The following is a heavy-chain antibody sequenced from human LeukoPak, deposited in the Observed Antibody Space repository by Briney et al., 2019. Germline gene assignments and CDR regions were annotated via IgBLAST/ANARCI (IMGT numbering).Heavy chain of an antibody. CDR3: ARHYYDSSGYYSPMGY. V-gene: IGHV4-59*01. D-gene: IGHD3-22*01. CDR1: GVSISSYY. J-gene: IGHJ4*02. Sequence: SETLSLTCTVSGVSISSYYWSWLRQPPGKGLEWIGYIYYSGSTNYNPSLKSRVTISVDTSKNQFSLKLSSVTAADTAVYYCARHYYDSSGYYSPMGYWGQGTLVTVSS. CDR2: IYYSGST.